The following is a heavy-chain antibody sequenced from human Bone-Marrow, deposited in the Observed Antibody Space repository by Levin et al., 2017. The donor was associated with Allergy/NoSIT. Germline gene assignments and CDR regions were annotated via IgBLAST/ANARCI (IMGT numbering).Heavy chain of an antibody. V-gene: IGHV3-23*01. J-gene: IGHJ6*02. CDR1: GFTFSDYA. D-gene: IGHD1-1*01. CDR2: ISGTGYNT. CDR3: AKDHWNYDGMDV. Sequence: GESLKISCAASGFTFSDYAMNWVRQAPGKGLEWVSIISGTGYNTHYAASVKGRFSISRDNSNKTLYLQMDSLTGEDTAVYYCAKDHWNYDGMDVWGQGTTVIVSS.